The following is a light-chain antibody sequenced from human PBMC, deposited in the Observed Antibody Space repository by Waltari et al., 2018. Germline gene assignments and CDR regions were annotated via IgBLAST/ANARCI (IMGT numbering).Light chain of an antibody. CDR1: QRLGNF. CDR2: DAS. Sequence: ESVLTQSAATLSLSPGERASLSCRASQRLGNFLAWYQQKPGQAPRLLVYDASKRATGVPVRFSGRGSGTDFTLTISNLEPEDFAVYVCQQYSNWPPTFSGGTTVEIK. V-gene: IGKV3-11*01. CDR3: QQYSNWPPT. J-gene: IGKJ4*01.